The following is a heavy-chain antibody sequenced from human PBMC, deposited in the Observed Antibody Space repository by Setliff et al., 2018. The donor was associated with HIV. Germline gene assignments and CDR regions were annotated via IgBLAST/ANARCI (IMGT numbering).Heavy chain of an antibody. CDR3: ARELLYLGEGAYDP. CDR2: GYHTGST. Sequence: TSETLSLTCAVSGFPFTSGYYWGWIRQPPGKGLEWIGSGYHTGSTAYNPSLKSRVTISLDTSKNQFSLQLNSMTAADTAVYYCARELLYLGEGAYDPWGQGTLVTVSS. J-gene: IGHJ5*02. D-gene: IGHD3-10*01. V-gene: IGHV4-38-2*02. CDR1: GFPFTSGYY.